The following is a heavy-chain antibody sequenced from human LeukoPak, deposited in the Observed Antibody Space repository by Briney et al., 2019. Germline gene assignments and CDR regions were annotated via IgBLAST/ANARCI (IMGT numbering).Heavy chain of an antibody. D-gene: IGHD6-13*01. CDR2: IYHSGIS. CDR1: GGSTNSSNW. J-gene: IGHJ4*02. CDR3: ASGGSSWYFDS. Sequence: SETLSLTCTVSGGSTNSSNWWTWVRLTPGKGLEWIGQIYHSGISNYNPSLKSRVTISVDKSKNQFSLKLSSVTAADTAIYYCASGGSSWYFDSWGQGTLVAVSS. V-gene: IGHV4-4*02.